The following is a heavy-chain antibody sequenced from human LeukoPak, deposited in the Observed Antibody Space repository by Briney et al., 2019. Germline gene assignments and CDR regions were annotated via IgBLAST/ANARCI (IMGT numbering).Heavy chain of an antibody. CDR1: GFTFNNYA. D-gene: IGHD2-15*01. CDR3: AKETPYCSGGTCYYFYGMDV. CDR2: ISGNGGNI. Sequence: GGSLRLSCAASGFTFNNYAMSWVRQAPGKGLEWVSVISGNGGNIYYADSVKGRFTISRDNSKNTLYLQMNSLRAEDTAVYYCAKETPYCSGGTCYYFYGMDVWGQGTTVTVSS. J-gene: IGHJ6*02. V-gene: IGHV3-23*01.